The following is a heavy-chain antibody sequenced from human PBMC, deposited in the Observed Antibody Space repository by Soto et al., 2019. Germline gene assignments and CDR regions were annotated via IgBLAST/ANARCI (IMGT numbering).Heavy chain of an antibody. D-gene: IGHD3-22*01. CDR1: GGTFSNYV. J-gene: IGHJ3*02. V-gene: IGHV1-24*01. CDR3: ATSYYYDSSGSPGGGAFDI. CDR2: FDPEDGET. Sequence: ASVKVSCKASGGTFSNYVVNWVRQAPGKGLEWMGGFDPEDGETIYAQKFQGRVTMTEDTSTDTAYMELSSLRSEDTAVYYCATSYYYDSSGSPGGGAFDIWGQGTMVTVSS.